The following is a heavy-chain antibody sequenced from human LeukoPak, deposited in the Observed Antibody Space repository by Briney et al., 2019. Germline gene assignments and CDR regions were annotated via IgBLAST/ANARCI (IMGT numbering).Heavy chain of an antibody. V-gene: IGHV3-48*03. CDR1: GFTFTNYE. Sequence: PGGSLRLSCAASGFTFTNYEMNWVRQAPGKGLQWVSYISSGGTTKYYADSVKGRFTISRDNAKNSLFLQMNSLRAEDTAVYYCARSFDIWGQAAMATDS. CDR3: ARSFDI. CDR2: ISSGGTTK. J-gene: IGHJ3*02.